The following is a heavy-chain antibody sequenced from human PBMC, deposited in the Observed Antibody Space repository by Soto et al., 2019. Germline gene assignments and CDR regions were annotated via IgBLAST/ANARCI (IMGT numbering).Heavy chain of an antibody. J-gene: IGHJ6*02. D-gene: IGHD3-10*01. V-gene: IGHV1-2*02. CDR2: VNPNSGGT. CDR3: ARLGFGEFLSYYGMDV. Sequence: ASVKVSCKASGYTFTGYYMHWVRQAPGQGLEWMGWVNPNSGGTNYAQKFQGRVTMTRDTSISTAYMELSRLRSDDTAVYYCARLGFGEFLSYYGMDVWGQGTTVTVSS. CDR1: GYTFTGYY.